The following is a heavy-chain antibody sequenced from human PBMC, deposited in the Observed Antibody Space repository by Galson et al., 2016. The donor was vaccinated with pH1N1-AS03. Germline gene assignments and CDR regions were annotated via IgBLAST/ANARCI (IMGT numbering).Heavy chain of an antibody. CDR1: GYIFTDFY. D-gene: IGHD1-26*01. CDR3: ARDPRGPCSSATCATTYYFGMDV. Sequence: SGYIFTDFYVHWVRQAPGQGLEWMGWINPENGVTNYAQKFQAWVTMTGDTSISTAYMELYGLKSDDTAVYYCARDPRGPCSSATCATTYYFGMDVWGQGTTVIVS. CDR2: INPENGVT. V-gene: IGHV1-2*04. J-gene: IGHJ6*02.